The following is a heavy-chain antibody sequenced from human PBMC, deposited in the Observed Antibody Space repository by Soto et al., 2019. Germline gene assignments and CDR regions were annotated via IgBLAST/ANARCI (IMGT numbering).Heavy chain of an antibody. CDR1: GFTFNNYP. J-gene: IGHJ6*02. CDR3: ASGPRLEYFDWLSPGV. CDR2: ISYDEKNK. V-gene: IGHV3-30*04. Sequence: QVQLVESGGGVVQPGRSLRLSCAASGFTFNNYPMHWVRQAPGKGLECVSVISYDEKNKDYADSVKGRFTISRDNSKNMLYLQMDSLRAEDTAVYYCASGPRLEYFDWLSPGVWGQGTTVTVSS. D-gene: IGHD3-9*01.